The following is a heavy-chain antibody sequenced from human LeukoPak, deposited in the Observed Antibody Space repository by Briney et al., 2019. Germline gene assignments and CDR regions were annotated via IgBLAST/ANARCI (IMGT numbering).Heavy chain of an antibody. J-gene: IGHJ4*02. Sequence: ASVKVSCKASGYTFTGYYMHWVRQAPGQGLEWMGWINPNSGGTNYAQKFQGRVTMTRDTSISTAYMELSRLRSDDTAVYYCASRRYCSSTSCYPRGLDYWGQGTLVTVSS. D-gene: IGHD2-2*01. V-gene: IGHV1-2*02. CDR1: GYTFTGYY. CDR2: INPNSGGT. CDR3: ASRRYCSSTSCYPRGLDY.